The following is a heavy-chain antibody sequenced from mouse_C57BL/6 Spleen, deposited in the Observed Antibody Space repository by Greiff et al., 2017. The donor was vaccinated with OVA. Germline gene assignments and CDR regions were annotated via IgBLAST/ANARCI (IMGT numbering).Heavy chain of an antibody. CDR1: GYTFTSYW. Sequence: QVQLQQPGTELVKPGASVKLSCKASGYTFTSYWMHWVKQRPGQGLEWIGNINPSNGGTNYNEKFKSKATLPVDKSSSTAYMQLSILTSEDAAVYNCASTMITARFAYWGQGTLVTVSA. CDR2: INPSNGGT. V-gene: IGHV1-53*01. CDR3: ASTMITARFAY. D-gene: IGHD2-4*01. J-gene: IGHJ3*01.